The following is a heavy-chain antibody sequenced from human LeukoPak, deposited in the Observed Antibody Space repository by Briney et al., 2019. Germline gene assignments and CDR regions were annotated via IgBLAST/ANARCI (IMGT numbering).Heavy chain of an antibody. D-gene: IGHD1-7*01. V-gene: IGHV3-48*02. CDR2: ISSSSSTI. J-gene: IGHJ3*01. CDR3: ARHPDWNYVRAFDF. Sequence: GGSLRLSCAASGFTFSSYGMNWVRQAPGKGLEWVSYISSSSSTIYYADSVKGRFTISRDNAKNSLYLQMNSLRDEDTAVYYCARHPDWNYVRAFDFWGQGTMVIVSS. CDR1: GFTFSSYG.